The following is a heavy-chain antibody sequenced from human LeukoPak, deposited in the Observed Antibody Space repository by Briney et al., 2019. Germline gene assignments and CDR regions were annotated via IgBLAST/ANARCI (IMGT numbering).Heavy chain of an antibody. CDR3: ANGLELDY. J-gene: IGHJ4*02. CDR2: IKQDGSEE. V-gene: IGHV3-7*03. CDR1: GFTFSSYW. Sequence: EPGRSLRLSCAASGFTFSSYWMRWVRQAPGKGLEWVANIKQDGSEENYVDSVKGRFTISRDNAKNSLYLQMNSLRAEDTAVYYCANGLELDYWGQGTLVTVSS.